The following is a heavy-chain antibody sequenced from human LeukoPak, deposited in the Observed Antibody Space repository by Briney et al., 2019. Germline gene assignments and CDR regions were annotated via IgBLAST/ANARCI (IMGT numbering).Heavy chain of an antibody. D-gene: IGHD4-23*01. Sequence: SETLSLTCTVSGGSISSGGYYWSWIRQHPGKGLEWIGYIYYSGSTYYNPSLKSRVTISVDTSKNQFSLKLSSVTAADTAVYYCARDRGGGITFDYWGQGTLVTVSS. CDR3: ARDRGGGITFDY. CDR2: IYYSGST. V-gene: IGHV4-31*03. J-gene: IGHJ4*02. CDR1: GGSISSGGYY.